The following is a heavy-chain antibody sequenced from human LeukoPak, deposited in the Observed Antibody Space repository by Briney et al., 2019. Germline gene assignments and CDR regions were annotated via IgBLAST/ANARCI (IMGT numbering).Heavy chain of an antibody. V-gene: IGHV4-59*01. CDR3: ARDVGATPGYFDY. CDR2: IYYSGTT. Sequence: SETLSLTCTVSGGSISGYYWSWIRQPPGKGLEWIGFIYYSGTTNYNPSLKSRVNMSLDTSKNQFSLKLSSVTAADTAVYYCARDVGATPGYFDYWGQGTLVTVSS. J-gene: IGHJ4*02. D-gene: IGHD1-26*01. CDR1: GGSISGYY.